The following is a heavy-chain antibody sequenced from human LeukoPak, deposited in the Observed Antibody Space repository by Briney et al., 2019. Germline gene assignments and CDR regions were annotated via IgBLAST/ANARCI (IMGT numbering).Heavy chain of an antibody. CDR2: MNPNSGNT. CDR1: GYTFTSYD. CDR3: ARGHEWAPNSSPGY. Sequence: ASVKVSCKASGYTFTSYDIYWVRQPAAQGLEWMGWMNPNSGNTGYTQKFQGRVTMTRNTSISTAYMELSSLRSEDTALYYCARGHEWAPNSSPGYWGQGTLVTVSS. J-gene: IGHJ4*02. D-gene: IGHD6-19*01. V-gene: IGHV1-8*01.